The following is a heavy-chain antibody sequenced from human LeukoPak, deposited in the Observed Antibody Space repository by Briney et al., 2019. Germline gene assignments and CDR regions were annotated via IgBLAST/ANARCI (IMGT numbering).Heavy chain of an antibody. Sequence: GSLRLSCAASGFTFSDYYMSWIRQAPGKGLEWVANINQDGSERNYVDSVKGRFTISRDGAKNSLYLQMNSLRAEDAAVYYCAREQCSGNSCYYYWGQGTLVTVSS. CDR2: INQDGSER. J-gene: IGHJ4*02. V-gene: IGHV3-7*01. CDR3: AREQCSGNSCYYY. CDR1: GFTFSDYY. D-gene: IGHD2-15*01.